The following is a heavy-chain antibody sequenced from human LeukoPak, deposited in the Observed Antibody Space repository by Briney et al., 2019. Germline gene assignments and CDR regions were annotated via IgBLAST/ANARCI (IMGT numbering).Heavy chain of an antibody. Sequence: SETLSLTCTVSGGSISTYYWSWIRQPPGKGLEWIGYIYSSGSTNYNPSLKSRVTMSVDTSKNRFSLKLNSVTAADTAVYYCARDLLGRGGSFDYWGQGTLVTVSS. CDR2: IYSSGST. CDR3: ARDLLGRGGSFDY. V-gene: IGHV4-59*01. D-gene: IGHD3-10*01. CDR1: GGSISTYY. J-gene: IGHJ4*02.